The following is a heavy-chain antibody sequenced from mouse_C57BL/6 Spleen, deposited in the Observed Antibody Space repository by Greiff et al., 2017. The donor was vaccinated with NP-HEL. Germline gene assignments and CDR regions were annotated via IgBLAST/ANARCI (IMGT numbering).Heavy chain of an antibody. CDR1: GFTFSDYG. Sequence: EVKVEESGGGLVKPGGSLKLSCAASGFTFSDYGMHWVRQAPEKGLEWVAYISSGSSTIYYADTVKGRFTISRDNAKNTLFLQMTSLRSEDTAMYYCARNNPFAYWGQGTLVTVSA. V-gene: IGHV5-17*01. CDR2: ISSGSSTI. D-gene: IGHD6-1*01. CDR3: ARNNPFAY. J-gene: IGHJ3*01.